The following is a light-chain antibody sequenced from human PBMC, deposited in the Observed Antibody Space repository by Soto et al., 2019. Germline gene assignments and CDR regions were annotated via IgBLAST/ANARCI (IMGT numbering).Light chain of an antibody. CDR3: QHYGSSPPTWT. CDR1: QSVISTY. J-gene: IGKJ1*01. Sequence: EIVLTQSPGTLSLSPGERATLSCKSSQSVISTYLAWYQQKPGQAPRLIIYAASNRATGTPDRFSGSGSGTDFTLTISRQEPEDFAVYYCQHYGSSPPTWTFGQGTKVDVK. V-gene: IGKV3-20*01. CDR2: AAS.